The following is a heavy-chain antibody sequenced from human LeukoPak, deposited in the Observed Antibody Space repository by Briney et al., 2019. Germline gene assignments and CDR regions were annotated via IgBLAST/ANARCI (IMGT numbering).Heavy chain of an antibody. CDR3: ARHNPKSLGNFDY. CDR1: DGSITISNW. D-gene: IGHD1-14*01. V-gene: IGHV4-4*02. J-gene: IGHJ4*02. Sequence: PSEALSLTCAVSDGSITISNWWNWVRQPPGKGLEWIEEIYHSGATNYSPPLKSRVTISVDTSRNQVSLKLKSVTAADTAVFYCARHNPKSLGNFDYWGRGTLVSVSS. CDR2: IYHSGAT.